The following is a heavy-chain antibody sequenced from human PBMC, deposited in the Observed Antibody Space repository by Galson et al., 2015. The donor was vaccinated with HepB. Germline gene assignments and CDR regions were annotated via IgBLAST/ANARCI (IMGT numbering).Heavy chain of an antibody. J-gene: IGHJ4*02. CDR2: ITRGGYT. V-gene: IGHV3-23*01. CDR1: GFIFNNYA. CDR3: AKDRVRDGRWSYDY. Sequence: SLRLSCAASGFIFNNYAMSWVRQAPGKGLEWVSGITRGGYTYDVDSVKGRFNISRDNAKNTLFLQMNGLRAEDTAIYYCAKDRVRDGRWSYDYWGQGTLVTVSS. D-gene: IGHD5-24*01.